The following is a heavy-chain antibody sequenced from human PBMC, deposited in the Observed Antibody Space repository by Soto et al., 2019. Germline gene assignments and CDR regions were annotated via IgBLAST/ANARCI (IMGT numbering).Heavy chain of an antibody. CDR3: TRDGSVLWFGEHRSLIALPKDYYYYYGMDV. D-gene: IGHD3-10*01. CDR2: IRSKAYGGTT. CDR1: GFTFGDYA. J-gene: IGHJ6*02. V-gene: IGHV3-49*03. Sequence: GGSLRLSCTASGFTFGDYAMSWFRQAPGKGLEWVGFIRSKAYGGTTEYAASVKGRFTISRDDSKSIAYLQMNSLKTEDTAVYYCTRDGSVLWFGEHRSLIALPKDYYYYYGMDVWGQGTTVTVSS.